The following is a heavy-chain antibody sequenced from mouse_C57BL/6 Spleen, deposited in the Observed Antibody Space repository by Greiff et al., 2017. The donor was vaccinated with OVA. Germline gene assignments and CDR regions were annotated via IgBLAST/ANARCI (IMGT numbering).Heavy chain of an antibody. J-gene: IGHJ4*01. D-gene: IGHD1-1*01. CDR2: INPNNGGT. CDR1: GYTFTDYN. Sequence: EVKLQQSGPELVKPGASVKIPCKASGYTFTDYNMDWVKQSHGKSLEWIGDINPNNGGTIYNQKFKGKATLTVDKSSSTAYMELRSLTSEDTAVYYWARSFYYGSSSYAMDYGGQGNPVTGPS. CDR3: ARSFYYGSSSYAMDY. V-gene: IGHV1-18*01.